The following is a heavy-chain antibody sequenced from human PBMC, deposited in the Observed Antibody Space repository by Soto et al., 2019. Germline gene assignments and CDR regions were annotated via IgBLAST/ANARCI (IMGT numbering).Heavy chain of an antibody. J-gene: IGHJ4*02. D-gene: IGHD3-3*01. CDR1: GGSFSGYY. CDR2: INHSGST. V-gene: IGHV4-34*01. Sequence: QVQLQQWGAGLLKPSETLSLTCAVYGGSFSGYYWSWIRQPPGKGLEWIGEINHSGSTNYNPSLKRRVPIAVDSSKNQFSLKLSSVTAADTAVYYCARGLNYGVVTPYFDYWGQGTLVPVSS. CDR3: ARGLNYGVVTPYFDY.